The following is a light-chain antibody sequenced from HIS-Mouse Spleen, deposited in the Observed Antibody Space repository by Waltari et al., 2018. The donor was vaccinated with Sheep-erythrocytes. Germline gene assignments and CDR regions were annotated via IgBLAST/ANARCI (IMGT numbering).Light chain of an antibody. V-gene: IGLV3-1*01. CDR1: KSGDQY. J-gene: IGLJ2*01. CDR3: QAWDSSTAV. Sequence: SYELTQPPSVSVSPGQTASIPCSGDKSGDQYACWYQQKPGQSPVLVIYQDSKRPSGIPERFSGSNSGNTATLTISGTQAMDEADYYCQAWDSSTAVFGGGTKLTVL. CDR2: QDS.